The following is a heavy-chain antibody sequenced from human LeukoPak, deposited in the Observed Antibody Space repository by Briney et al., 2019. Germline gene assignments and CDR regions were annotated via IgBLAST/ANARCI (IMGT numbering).Heavy chain of an antibody. CDR3: ARVSGAIGTLDI. CDR1: GGSFSGYY. D-gene: IGHD2-21*01. Sequence: SETLSLTCAVYGGSFSGYYWSWIRQPPGKGLEWIGEINHSGSTNYDPSLKSRVTISVDTSKNQFSLKLSSVTAADTAVYYCARVSGAIGTLDIWGQGTMVTVSS. J-gene: IGHJ3*02. CDR2: INHSGST. V-gene: IGHV4-34*01.